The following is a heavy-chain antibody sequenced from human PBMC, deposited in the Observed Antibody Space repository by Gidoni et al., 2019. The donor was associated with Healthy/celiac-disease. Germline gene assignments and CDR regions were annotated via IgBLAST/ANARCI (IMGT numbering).Heavy chain of an antibody. CDR1: GGSISSYY. CDR2: IYYSGST. V-gene: IGHV4-59*01. Sequence: QVQLQASGPGLVKPSETLSLTCTVSGGSISSYYWSWIRQPPGKGLEWIGYIYYSGSTNYNPSLKSRVTISVDTSKNQFSLKLSSVTAADTAVYYCARGTTAPNYFDYWGQGTLVTVSS. J-gene: IGHJ4*02. CDR3: ARGTTAPNYFDY. D-gene: IGHD1-7*01.